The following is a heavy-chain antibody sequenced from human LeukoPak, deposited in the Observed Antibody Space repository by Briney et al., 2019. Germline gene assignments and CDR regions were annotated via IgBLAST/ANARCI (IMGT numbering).Heavy chain of an antibody. Sequence: SETLSLTCAVSGYSISSGYYWGWIRQPPGKGLEWIGSIYHSGSTYYNPSLKSRVTISVDTSKNQFSLKLSSVTAADTAVYYCARVVAATLDYWGQGTLVTVSS. V-gene: IGHV4-38-2*01. CDR3: ARVVAATLDY. CDR2: IYHSGST. D-gene: IGHD2-15*01. J-gene: IGHJ4*02. CDR1: GYSISSGYY.